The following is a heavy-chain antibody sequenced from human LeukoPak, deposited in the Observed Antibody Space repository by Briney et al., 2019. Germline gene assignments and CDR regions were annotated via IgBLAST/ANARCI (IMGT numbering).Heavy chain of an antibody. D-gene: IGHD6-13*01. V-gene: IGHV1-2*02. CDR2: INPNSGGT. Sequence: ASVKVSCKASGYTFTGYCMHWVRQAPGQGLEWMGWINPNSGGTNYAQKFQGRVTMTRDTSISTAYMELSRLRSDDTAVYYCARALLSSSWYVVLDYWGQGTLVTVSS. J-gene: IGHJ4*02. CDR1: GYTFTGYC. CDR3: ARALLSSSWYVVLDY.